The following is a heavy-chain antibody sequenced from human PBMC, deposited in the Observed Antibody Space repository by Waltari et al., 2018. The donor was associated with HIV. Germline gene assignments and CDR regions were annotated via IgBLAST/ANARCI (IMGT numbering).Heavy chain of an antibody. D-gene: IGHD6-19*01. CDR2: IIPIFGTA. Sequence: QVQLVRSGAEVKKPGSSVKVSCKASGGTFSSYAIRWVRQAPGQGLEWMGGIIPIFGTANYAQKFQGRVTITADESTSTAYMELSSLRSEDTAVYYCAREDKDSSGWLDYYYYGMDVWGQGTTVTVSS. CDR3: AREDKDSSGWLDYYYYGMDV. V-gene: IGHV1-69*01. J-gene: IGHJ6*02. CDR1: GGTFSSYA.